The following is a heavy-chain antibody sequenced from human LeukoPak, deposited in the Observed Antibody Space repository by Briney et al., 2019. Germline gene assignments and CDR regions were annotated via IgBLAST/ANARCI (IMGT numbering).Heavy chain of an antibody. CDR1: GFTFSSYA. Sequence: GSLRLSCAASGFTFSSYAMHWVRQAPGKGLEWVAVISYDGSNKYYADSVKGRFTISRDNSKNTLYLQMNSLRAEDTAVYYCARAPDSSGRLYYYYYYMDVWGKGTTVTVSS. CDR2: ISYDGSNK. V-gene: IGHV3-30-3*01. J-gene: IGHJ6*03. D-gene: IGHD6-19*01. CDR3: ARAPDSSGRLYYYYYYMDV.